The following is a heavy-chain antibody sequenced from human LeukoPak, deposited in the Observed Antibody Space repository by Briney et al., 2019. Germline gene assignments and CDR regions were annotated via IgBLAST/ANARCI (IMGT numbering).Heavy chain of an antibody. J-gene: IGHJ4*02. CDR2: ISSSGSTI. V-gene: IGHV3-11*04. CDR3: ARAYSSSWYFVY. D-gene: IGHD6-13*01. CDR1: GFTFSDYY. Sequence: KSGGSLRLSCAASGFTFSDYYMSWIRQAPGKGLEWVSYISSSGSTIYYADSVKGRFTISRDNAKNSLYLQMNSLRAEDTAVYYCARAYSSSWYFVYWGQGTLVTVSS.